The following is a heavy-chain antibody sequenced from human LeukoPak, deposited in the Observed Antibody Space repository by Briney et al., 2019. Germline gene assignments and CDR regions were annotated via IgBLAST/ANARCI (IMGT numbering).Heavy chain of an antibody. D-gene: IGHD2-2*01. CDR3: ARTSNYAYDH. CDR2: ISYDGSNK. J-gene: IGHJ5*02. V-gene: IGHV3-30-3*01. Sequence: GRSLRLSCAASGFTFSSYAMHWVRQAPGKGLEWVAVISYDGSNKYYADSVKGRFTISRDESKNTLYLQMNSLRAEDTALYFCARTSNYAYDHWGQGTLVTVSS. CDR1: GFTFSSYA.